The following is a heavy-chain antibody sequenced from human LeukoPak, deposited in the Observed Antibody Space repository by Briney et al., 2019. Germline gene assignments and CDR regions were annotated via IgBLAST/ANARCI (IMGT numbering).Heavy chain of an antibody. CDR1: GGSISSSTYY. Sequence: SETLSLTCSVSGGSISSSTYYWVWIRQPPGKGLECIGSVYYSGITNYTPSLKSRVTISVDTSKNQFSLKLRSVTAADTAVYYCARGARRVGWFDPWGQGTLVTVSS. CDR2: VYYSGIT. V-gene: IGHV4-39*07. CDR3: ARGARRVGWFDP. J-gene: IGHJ5*02. D-gene: IGHD1-26*01.